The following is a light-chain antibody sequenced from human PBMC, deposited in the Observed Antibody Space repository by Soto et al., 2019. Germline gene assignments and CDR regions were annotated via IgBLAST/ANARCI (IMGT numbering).Light chain of an antibody. CDR2: WAS. Sequence: DIVMTQSPESLAVSLVERATINFTSSQSVSPKSNNRNYLAWYQQKPGQPPKLLIYWASTRESGVPDRFSGSGSGTDFTLTISSLQAEDVAVYFCHQYFSTPPIFGGGTKVDIK. V-gene: IGKV4-1*01. CDR3: HQYFSTPPI. CDR1: QSVSPKSNNRNY. J-gene: IGKJ4*01.